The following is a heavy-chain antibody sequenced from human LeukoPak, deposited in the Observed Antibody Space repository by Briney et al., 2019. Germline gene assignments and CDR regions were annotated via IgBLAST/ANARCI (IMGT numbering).Heavy chain of an antibody. CDR3: ARRPYGSGSYEDY. CDR1: GGSISSEDYY. V-gene: IGHV4-30-4*01. Sequence: SQTLSLTCTVSGGSISSEDYYWSWIRQPPGKGLEWMGYIFYSGSTYYTPSLKSRLTISVDMSENQFSLKLSSVTAADTAVYYCARRPYGSGSYEDYWGQGTPVTVSS. J-gene: IGHJ4*02. CDR2: IFYSGST. D-gene: IGHD3-10*01.